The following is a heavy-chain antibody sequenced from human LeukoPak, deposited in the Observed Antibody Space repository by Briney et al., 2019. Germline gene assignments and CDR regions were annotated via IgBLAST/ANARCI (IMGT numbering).Heavy chain of an antibody. J-gene: IGHJ3*02. CDR2: IYTSGST. CDR1: GGSISGGSYY. V-gene: IGHV4-61*02. Sequence: SQTLSLTCTVSGGSISGGSYYWSWIRRPAGKGLEWIGRIYTSGSTNYDPSLKSRVTISVDTYKNHFSLKLSSVTAADTAVYYCARARVQLWSSDAFDIWGQGTMVTVSS. CDR3: ARARVQLWSSDAFDI. D-gene: IGHD5-18*01.